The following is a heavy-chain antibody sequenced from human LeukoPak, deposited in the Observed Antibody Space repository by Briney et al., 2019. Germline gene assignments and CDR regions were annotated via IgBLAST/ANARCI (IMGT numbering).Heavy chain of an antibody. CDR3: ARADSSSWYYFDY. CDR1: GGSISSYY. CDR2: IYYSGST. J-gene: IGHJ4*02. V-gene: IGHV4-59*01. D-gene: IGHD6-13*01. Sequence: PSETLSLTCTVSGGSISSYYWSWIRQPPGKGLEWIGHIYYSGSTNYNPSLKSRVTISVDTSKNQFSLKLSSVTAADTAVYYCARADSSSWYYFDYWGQGTLVTVSS.